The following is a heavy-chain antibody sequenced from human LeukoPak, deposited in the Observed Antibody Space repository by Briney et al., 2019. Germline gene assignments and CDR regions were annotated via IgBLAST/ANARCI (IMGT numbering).Heavy chain of an antibody. CDR2: TSGSGVSI. Sequence: GGSLRLSCAASGFTFSTYAMSWVRQAPGKGLEWVSVTSGSGVSIYYADSVKGRFTISRDNSKNTLYLQMNSLRAEDTAVYYCARRGVAVAGKGYFDYWGQGTLVTVSS. V-gene: IGHV3-23*01. CDR1: GFTFSTYA. J-gene: IGHJ4*02. D-gene: IGHD6-19*01. CDR3: ARRGVAVAGKGYFDY.